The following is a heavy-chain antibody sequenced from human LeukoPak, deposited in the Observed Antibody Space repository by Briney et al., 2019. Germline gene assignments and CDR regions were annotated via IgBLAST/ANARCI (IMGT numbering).Heavy chain of an antibody. CDR2: ISSSSSYI. CDR1: GFTFSSYS. D-gene: IGHD3-22*01. CDR3: ARDGPYYYDEDY. J-gene: IGHJ4*02. Sequence: GGTLRLSCAASGFTFSSYSMNWVRQAPGKGLEWVSSISSSSSYIYYADSVKGRFTISRDNAKNSLYLQMNSLRAEDTAVYYCARDGPYYYDEDYWGQGTLVTVSS. V-gene: IGHV3-21*01.